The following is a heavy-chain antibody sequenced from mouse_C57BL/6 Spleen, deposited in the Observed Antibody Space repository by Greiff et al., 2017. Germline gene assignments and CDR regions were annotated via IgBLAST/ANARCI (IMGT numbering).Heavy chain of an antibody. CDR2: IYPGNSDT. D-gene: IGHD1-1*01. Sequence: DVQLQESGTVLARPGASVKMSCKTSGYTFTSYWMHWVKQRPGQGLEWIGAIYPGNSDTSYNQKFKGKAKLTAVTSASTAYMELSSLTNEDSAVYYCTTYYYGNLRGKGCWGQRTSVTVSS. CDR3: TTYYYGNLRGKGC. J-gene: IGHJ4*01. CDR1: GYTFTSYW. V-gene: IGHV1-5*01.